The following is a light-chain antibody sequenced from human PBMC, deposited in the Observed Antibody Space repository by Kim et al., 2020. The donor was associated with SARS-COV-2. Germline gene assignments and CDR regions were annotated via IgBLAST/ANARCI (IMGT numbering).Light chain of an antibody. CDR3: CSYAGSSTYVV. CDR2: EVN. V-gene: IGLV2-23*02. Sequence: QSITSSCTGTSSDVGSYNLVAWYQQHPGKAPKLIIYEVNKRPSGVSNRFSCSKSGNTASLTISGLQAEDEADYYCCSYAGSSTYVVFGGGTQLTVL. CDR1: SSDVGSYNL. J-gene: IGLJ2*01.